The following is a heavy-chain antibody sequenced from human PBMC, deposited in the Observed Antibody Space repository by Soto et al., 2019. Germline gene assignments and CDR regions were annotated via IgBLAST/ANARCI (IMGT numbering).Heavy chain of an antibody. CDR1: GETICSGGYS. D-gene: IGHD3-9*01. CDR3: ARGPPIFY. CDR2: IYHSVST. Sequence: PSGTMSLTCAVSGETICSGGYSWRWIRQPPGKGLEWIGYIYHSVSTYYNPSLKSRVTISVDRSKNQFSLKLSSVTAAGTAVYYCARGPPIFYWGQGTLVTVSS. V-gene: IGHV4-30-2*01. J-gene: IGHJ4*02.